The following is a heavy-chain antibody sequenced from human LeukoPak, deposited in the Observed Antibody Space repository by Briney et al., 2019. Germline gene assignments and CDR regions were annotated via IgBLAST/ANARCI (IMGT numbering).Heavy chain of an antibody. CDR2: ISYDGSNK. CDR1: GFTFSSSA. Sequence: GGSLRLSCAASGFTFSSSAMSWVRQAPGKGLEWVAVISYDGSNKNYPDSVKGRFTISRDNSKNTLYLQMNSLRAEDTAVYYCAKGTYYYDSSGYSRSFYYYYMDVWGKGTTVTVSS. J-gene: IGHJ6*03. CDR3: AKGTYYYDSSGYSRSFYYYYMDV. V-gene: IGHV3-30*18. D-gene: IGHD3-22*01.